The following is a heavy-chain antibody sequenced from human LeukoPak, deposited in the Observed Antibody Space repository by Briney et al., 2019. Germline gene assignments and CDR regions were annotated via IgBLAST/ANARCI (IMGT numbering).Heavy chain of an antibody. CDR1: GYTFTGYY. CDR2: INPNSGGT. J-gene: IGHJ4*02. D-gene: IGHD1-26*01. CDR3: VLHGGATIWGHFDY. Sequence: VASVKVSCKASGYTFTGYYMHWVRQAPGQGLEWMGWINPNSGGTNYAQKFQGRVTMTRDTSISTAYMELSRLRSDDTAVYYCVLHGGATIWGHFDYWGQGTLVTVSS. V-gene: IGHV1-2*02.